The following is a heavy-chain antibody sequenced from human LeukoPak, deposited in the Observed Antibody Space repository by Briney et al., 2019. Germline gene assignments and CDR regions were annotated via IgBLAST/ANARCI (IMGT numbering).Heavy chain of an antibody. Sequence: PSETLSRTCTVSAGSISSNSYYWGWIRHPPGKGLQWIGSIYYSGSTYYNPSLKSRVTISVDTSKNQFSLKLNSVTAADTAVYYCARNKYYYGSGNYGVPNWFDPWGQGTLVTVSS. CDR1: AGSISSNSYY. V-gene: IGHV4-39*01. CDR3: ARNKYYYGSGNYGVPNWFDP. D-gene: IGHD3-10*01. J-gene: IGHJ5*02. CDR2: IYYSGST.